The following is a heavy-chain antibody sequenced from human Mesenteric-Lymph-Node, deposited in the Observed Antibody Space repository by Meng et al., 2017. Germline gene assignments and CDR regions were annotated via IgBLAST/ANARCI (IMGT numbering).Heavy chain of an antibody. CDR1: GGSISSSNW. J-gene: IGHJ4*02. D-gene: IGHD6-19*01. Sequence: QVGVRGAAPGRVKRSGTLSRPCAVSGGSISSSNWWSWVRQPPGKGLEWIGEIYHSGSTNYNPSLKSRVTISVDKSKNQFSLNLSSVTAADTAVYYCARVGQWLPIDYWGQGTLVTVSS. V-gene: IGHV4-4*02. CDR3: ARVGQWLPIDY. CDR2: IYHSGST.